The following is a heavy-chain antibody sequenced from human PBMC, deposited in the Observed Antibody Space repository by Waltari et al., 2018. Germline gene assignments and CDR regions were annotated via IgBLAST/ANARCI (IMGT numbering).Heavy chain of an antibody. D-gene: IGHD6-19*01. CDR2: MIPMFEAP. CDR3: ATSSSGWYQDASDV. CDR1: GGALSSYA. V-gene: IGHV1-69*05. Sequence: QVQLVQSGAEVKKPGSSVRVSCKASGGALSSYAIRWVRQAPGQGLEWMGGMIPMFEAPNYAKKFQGRITITTDESTRTDYMELSSLRSDDTAVYFCATSSSGWYQDASDVWGHGTLVTV. J-gene: IGHJ3*01.